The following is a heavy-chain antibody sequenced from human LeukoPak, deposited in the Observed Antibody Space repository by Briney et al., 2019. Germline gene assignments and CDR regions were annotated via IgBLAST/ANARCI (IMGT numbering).Heavy chain of an antibody. J-gene: IGHJ5*02. CDR3: ARVRVSSGYGWFDP. Sequence: SGTLSLTCTVSGGSISSYYWSWIRQPPGKGLEWIGYIYYSGSTNYNPSLKSRVTISVDTSKNQFSLKLSSVTAADTAVYYCARVRVSSGYGWFDPWGQGTLVTVSS. V-gene: IGHV4-59*01. D-gene: IGHD3-22*01. CDR1: GGSISSYY. CDR2: IYYSGST.